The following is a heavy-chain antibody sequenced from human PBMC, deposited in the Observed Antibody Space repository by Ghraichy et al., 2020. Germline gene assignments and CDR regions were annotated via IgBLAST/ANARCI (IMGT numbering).Heavy chain of an antibody. CDR3: ARGSPHGS. CDR2: INTDGSIT. V-gene: IGHV3-74*01. D-gene: IGHD5-24*01. J-gene: IGHJ5*02. CDR1: GFTFTTYW. Sequence: GESLNISCTASGFTFTTYWMYWVRQAPGKGLVCVSRINTDGSITSYADSVKGRFTISRDNAKNMVYLQMNSLTVEDTAVYYCARGSPHGSWGRGTLVTVSS.